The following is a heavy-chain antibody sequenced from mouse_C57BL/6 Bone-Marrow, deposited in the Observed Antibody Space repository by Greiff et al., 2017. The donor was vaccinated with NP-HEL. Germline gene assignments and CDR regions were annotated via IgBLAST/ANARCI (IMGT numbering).Heavy chain of an antibody. CDR2: IDPSDSYT. CDR3: ARNGYYASWFAY. V-gene: IGHV1-59*01. J-gene: IGHJ3*01. Sequence: QVQLQQPGAELVRPGTSVKLSCKASGYTFTSYWMHWVKQRPGQGLEWIGVIDPSDSYTNYNQKFKGKATLTVDTSSSTAYMQLSSLTSEDSAVYYCARNGYYASWFAYRGQGTLVTVSA. D-gene: IGHD2-3*01. CDR1: GYTFTSYW.